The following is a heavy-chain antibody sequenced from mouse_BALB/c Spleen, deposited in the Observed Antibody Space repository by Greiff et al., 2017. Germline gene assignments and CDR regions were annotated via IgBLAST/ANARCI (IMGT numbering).Heavy chain of an antibody. D-gene: IGHD2-14*01. CDR2: ILPGSGST. CDR3: ARGGRYEAWFAY. Sequence: VQLQQSGAELMKPGASVKISCKATGYTFSSYWIEWVKQRPGHGLEWIGEILPGSGSTNYNEKFKGKATFTADTSSNTAYMQLSSLTSEDSAVYYCARGGRYEAWFAYWGQGTLVTVSA. V-gene: IGHV1-9*01. J-gene: IGHJ3*01. CDR1: GYTFSSYW.